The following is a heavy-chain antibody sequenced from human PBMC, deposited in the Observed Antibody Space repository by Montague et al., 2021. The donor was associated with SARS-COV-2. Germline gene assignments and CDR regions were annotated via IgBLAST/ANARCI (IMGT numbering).Heavy chain of an antibody. CDR2: IDWDDDK. CDR3: VRVSRAGITFYYDYGIDV. CDR1: GFSLSTSGMC. J-gene: IGHJ6*02. D-gene: IGHD3-10*01. V-gene: IGHV2-70*01. Sequence: PALGXPTQTLTLTCTFSGFSLSTSGMCVSWIRQPPGKALEWLALIDWDDDKYYSTSLKTRLTISKDTSKNQVVLTMTNMDPVDTDTYYCVRVSRAGITFYYDYGIDVWGQGTTVTVSS.